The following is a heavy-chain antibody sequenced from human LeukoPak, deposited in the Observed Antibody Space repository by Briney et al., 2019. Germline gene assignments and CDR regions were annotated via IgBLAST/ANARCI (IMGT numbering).Heavy chain of an antibody. CDR1: GYTFTGYY. CDR2: INPNSGGT. J-gene: IGHJ2*01. V-gene: IGHV1-2*02. Sequence: ASVKVFCKASGYTFTGYYMHWVRQAPGQGLEWMGWINPNSGGTYYAQKFQGRVTMTRDTSISTAYMELSRLRSDDTAVYYCARVDIVVVPAASYWYFDLWGRDTLVTVSS. D-gene: IGHD2-2*03. CDR3: ARVDIVVVPAASYWYFDL.